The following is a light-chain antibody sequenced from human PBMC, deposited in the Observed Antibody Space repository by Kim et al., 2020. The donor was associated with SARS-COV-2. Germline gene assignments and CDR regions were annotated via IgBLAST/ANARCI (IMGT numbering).Light chain of an antibody. CDR3: QHYNNWPRT. CDR1: QSVSNN. Sequence: IVMTQSPATLSVSPGERATLSCRASQSVSNNLAWYQQKPGQTPRLVIYGASTTATGIPARFSGSGSGTDFTLTISSLQSEDFAVYYCQHYNNWPRTFGQGTKVEIK. CDR2: GAS. V-gene: IGKV3-15*01. J-gene: IGKJ1*01.